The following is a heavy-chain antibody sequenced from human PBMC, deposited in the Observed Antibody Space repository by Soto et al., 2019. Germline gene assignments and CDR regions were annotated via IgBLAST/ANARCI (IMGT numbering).Heavy chain of an antibody. CDR1: GFTLSSYG. CDR3: ARDSQVPFGVDANDYHYYYGMDV. CDR2: ISYDGSNK. D-gene: IGHD3-3*01. J-gene: IGHJ6*02. V-gene: IGHV3-30*03. Sequence: GGSLRLSCAASGFTLSSYGMHWVRQAPGKGLEWVAVISYDGSNKYYADSVKGRFTISRDNSKNTLYLQMSSLRSEDTAVYYCARDSQVPFGVDANDYHYYYGMDVWGQGTTVTVSS.